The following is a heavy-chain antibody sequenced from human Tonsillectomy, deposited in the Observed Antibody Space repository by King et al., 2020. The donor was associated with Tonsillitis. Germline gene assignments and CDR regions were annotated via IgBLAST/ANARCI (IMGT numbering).Heavy chain of an antibody. CDR2: ISEDGNNK. Sequence: VQLVESGGGVVQPGRSLKLSCAASGFTFSSFAIHWLRQAPGKGLEWVAVISEDGNNKYYADSVKGRFTISRDNSKNTLYLRLNSLRAEDTAVYFCARVREGDYVPDSFDIWGQGTMVSVSS. CDR3: ARVREGDYVPDSFDI. D-gene: IGHD4-17*01. CDR1: GFTFSSFA. J-gene: IGHJ3*02. V-gene: IGHV3-30*04.